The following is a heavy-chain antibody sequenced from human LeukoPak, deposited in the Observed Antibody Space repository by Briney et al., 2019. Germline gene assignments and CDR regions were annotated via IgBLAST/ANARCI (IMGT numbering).Heavy chain of an antibody. Sequence: GGSLRLSCAASGITFSSYAMSWVRQAPGKGLEWVSAISGSGGSTYYADSVKGRFTISRDNSKNTLYLQMNSLRAEDTAVYYCAKVDSSGWYGYWGQGTLVTVSS. J-gene: IGHJ4*02. CDR1: GITFSSYA. D-gene: IGHD6-19*01. CDR3: AKVDSSGWYGY. V-gene: IGHV3-23*01. CDR2: ISGSGGST.